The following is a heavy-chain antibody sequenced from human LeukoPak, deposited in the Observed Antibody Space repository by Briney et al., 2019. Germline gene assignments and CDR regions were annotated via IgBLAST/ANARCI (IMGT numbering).Heavy chain of an antibody. CDR3: ARAVDSYGNY. V-gene: IGHV1-2*06. CDR2: INPNSGGT. Sequence: GSSVKVSCKASGGTFTSYAISWVRQAPGQGLEWMGRINPNSGGTNYAQKFQGRVTMTRDTSISTAYMELSRLRSDDTAVYYCARAVDSYGNYWGQGTLVTVSS. D-gene: IGHD5-18*01. J-gene: IGHJ4*02. CDR1: GGTFTSYA.